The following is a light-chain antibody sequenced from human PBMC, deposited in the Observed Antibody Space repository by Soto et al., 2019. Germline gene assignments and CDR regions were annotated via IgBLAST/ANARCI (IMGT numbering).Light chain of an antibody. Sequence: QSALPQPASVSGSPGQSITISCTGTSSDVGGYNFVSWYQQHPGKAPKLMIYEVSNRPSGVSNRFSGSKSGNTASLTISGLQAEDEADYYCTSYAGSNTLVFGTGTKVTVL. CDR2: EVS. V-gene: IGLV2-14*01. CDR3: TSYAGSNTLV. J-gene: IGLJ1*01. CDR1: SSDVGGYNF.